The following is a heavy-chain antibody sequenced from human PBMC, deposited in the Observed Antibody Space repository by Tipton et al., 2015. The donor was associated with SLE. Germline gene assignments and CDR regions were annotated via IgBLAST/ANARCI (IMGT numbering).Heavy chain of an antibody. CDR2: IKEDGSDK. J-gene: IGHJ6*03. CDR3: ARDGGSLEDYMDV. D-gene: IGHD1-26*01. CDR1: GFTFISNW. Sequence: SLRLSCVASGFTFISNWMSWVRQTPGKGLEWVANIKEDGSDKYYVDSVKGRFTISRDNAKNSLYLQMNSLSAEDTAVYYCARDGGSLEDYMDVWGKGTTVTVSS. V-gene: IGHV3-7*01.